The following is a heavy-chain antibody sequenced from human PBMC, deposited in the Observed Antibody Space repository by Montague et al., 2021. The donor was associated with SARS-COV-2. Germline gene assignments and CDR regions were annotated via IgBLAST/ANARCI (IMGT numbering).Heavy chain of an antibody. CDR1: GGSISSYF. D-gene: IGHD3-22*01. V-gene: IGHV4-59*01. Sequence: SETLSLTCSVSGGSISSYFWSWIRLSPGKGLEWIGYFYHNGIINYNPSLKSRVTISADTSKNQLSLKLTSVTAADTAVYYCARGRKDYSDTSGYFGSWGQGTLVTVSS. CDR2: FYHNGII. J-gene: IGHJ4*02. CDR3: ARGRKDYSDTSGYFGS.